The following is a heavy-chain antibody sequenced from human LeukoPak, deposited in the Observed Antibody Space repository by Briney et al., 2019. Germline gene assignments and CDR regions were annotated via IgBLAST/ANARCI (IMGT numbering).Heavy chain of an antibody. D-gene: IGHD3-10*01. CDR3: ARWTMVRGDDQYYMDV. V-gene: IGHV2-5*01. Sequence: VSGPTLVKPTQTLTLTCTFSGFSLSTSGVGVGWIRQPPGKALEWLTLIYWNDVKRYSPSLKSRLTITKDTSKNQVVLTMTNMDPVDTATYYCARWTMVRGDDQYYMDVWGEGTTVTISS. CDR1: GFSLSTSGVG. CDR2: IYWNDVK. J-gene: IGHJ6*03.